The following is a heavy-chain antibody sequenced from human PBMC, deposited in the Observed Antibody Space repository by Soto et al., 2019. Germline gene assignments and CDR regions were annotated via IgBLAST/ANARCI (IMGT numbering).Heavy chain of an antibody. J-gene: IGHJ4*02. Sequence: GGSLRLSCAASGFTFSSYGMHWVRQAPGKGLEWVAVISYDGSNKYYADSVKGRFTISRDNSKNTLYLQMNSLRAEDTAVYYCAKDFMWGPRNSSPPGEMGYWGQGTLVTVSS. CDR3: AKDFMWGPRNSSPPGEMGY. V-gene: IGHV3-30*18. D-gene: IGHD6-13*01. CDR1: GFTFSSYG. CDR2: ISYDGSNK.